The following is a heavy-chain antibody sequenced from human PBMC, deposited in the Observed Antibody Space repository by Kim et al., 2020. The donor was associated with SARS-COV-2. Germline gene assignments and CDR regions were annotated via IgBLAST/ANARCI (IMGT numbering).Heavy chain of an antibody. D-gene: IGHD3-3*01. Sequence: SETLSLTCTVSGGSISSSSYYWGWIRQPPGKGMEWIGTIYYSGSTYYNPSLKSRVTISVDTSKNQFSLKLSSVTAADTAVYYCARHPSITIFGVVISPSAFDIWCHGTMFTVSS. CDR1: GGSISSSSYY. J-gene: IGHJ3*02. V-gene: IGHV4-39*01. CDR3: ARHPSITIFGVVISPSAFDI. CDR2: IYYSGST.